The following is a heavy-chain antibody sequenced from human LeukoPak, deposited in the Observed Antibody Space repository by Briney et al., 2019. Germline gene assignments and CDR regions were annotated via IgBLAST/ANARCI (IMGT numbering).Heavy chain of an antibody. J-gene: IGHJ4*02. CDR1: GYTFTGYY. V-gene: IGHV1-2*02. Sequence: PWASVKVSCKASGYTFTGYYIHWVRQAPGQGLEWMGWINPNSGAANYARKFQGRVTMTRDTSISTAYMELSRLRSDDTAVYYCARDARSTVKFDYWGQGTLVTVSS. CDR3: ARDARSTVKFDY. CDR2: INPNSGAA. D-gene: IGHD4-17*01.